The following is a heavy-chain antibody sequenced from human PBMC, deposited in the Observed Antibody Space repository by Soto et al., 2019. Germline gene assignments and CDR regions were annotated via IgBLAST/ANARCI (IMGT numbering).Heavy chain of an antibody. J-gene: IGHJ5*02. CDR3: ARVGGSSWYWFDP. V-gene: IGHV1-3*01. Sequence: ASVKVSCKASGGTFSSYAISWVRQAPGQRLEWMGGINAINGNTRYAQKFQGRVTITRDTSASTAYMEPSSLRSEDTAVYYCARVGGSSWYWFDPWGQGTLVTVSS. D-gene: IGHD6-13*01. CDR1: GGTFSSYA. CDR2: INAINGNT.